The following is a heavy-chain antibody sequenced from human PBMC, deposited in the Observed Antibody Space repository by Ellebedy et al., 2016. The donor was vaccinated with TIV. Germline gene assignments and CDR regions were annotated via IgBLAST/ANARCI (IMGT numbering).Heavy chain of an antibody. D-gene: IGHD3-3*01. Sequence: GGSLRLSXVVSAFTFSVRGMTWVRQAPGKGLEWVATIVNSGSSTYYADSVKGRFTISRDNGKNSVFLQMTSLRVEDTAVYYCARDGSEWSRDVWGQGTLVSVSS. CDR2: IVNSGSST. CDR1: AFTFSVRG. V-gene: IGHV3-21*01. J-gene: IGHJ4*02. CDR3: ARDGSEWSRDV.